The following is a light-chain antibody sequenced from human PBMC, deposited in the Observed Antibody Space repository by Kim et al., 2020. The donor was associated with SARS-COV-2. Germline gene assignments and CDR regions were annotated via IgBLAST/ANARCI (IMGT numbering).Light chain of an antibody. Sequence: QPLLTQSPSASASLGTSVKLTCTLSSGHSRYVVVWHQHRPEKGSRFLMKIISDGTHNRGDGILDRFSGSSSGAERYLTISSLKSDDEADYYCQTWGMRYVVFGGGTQLTVL. CDR3: QTWGMRYVV. CDR1: SGHSRYV. J-gene: IGLJ2*01. CDR2: IISDGTH. V-gene: IGLV4-69*01.